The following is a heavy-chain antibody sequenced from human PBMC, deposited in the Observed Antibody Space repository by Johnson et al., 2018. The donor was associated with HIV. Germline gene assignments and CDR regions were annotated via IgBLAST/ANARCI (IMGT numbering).Heavy chain of an antibody. Sequence: VQLVESGGGLVQPGRSLKLSCAASGFTFDDYVMHWVRQTPGQGLEWVSVIYSGGSTYHADSVKGRFIISRDNSKNAVYLQMNSLRTEDMAVYYCARENWNHAGAFDSWGQGTMVTVSS. J-gene: IGHJ3*02. CDR3: ARENWNHAGAFDS. D-gene: IGHD1-14*01. V-gene: IGHV3-66*01. CDR1: GFTFDDYV. CDR2: IYSGGST.